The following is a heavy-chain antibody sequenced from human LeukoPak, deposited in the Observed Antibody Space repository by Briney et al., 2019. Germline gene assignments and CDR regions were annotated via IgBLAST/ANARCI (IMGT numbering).Heavy chain of an antibody. V-gene: IGHV4-34*01. CDR2: INHSGST. D-gene: IGHD5-18*01. Sequence: SETLSLTCAVYGGSFSGYYWSWIRQPPGKGLEWIGEINHSGSTNYNPSLKSRVTISVDASKNQFSLKLSSVTAADTAVYYCEGGPNRGYSYGYYYYYMDVWGKGTTVTVSS. J-gene: IGHJ6*03. CDR3: EGGPNRGYSYGYYYYYMDV. CDR1: GGSFSGYY.